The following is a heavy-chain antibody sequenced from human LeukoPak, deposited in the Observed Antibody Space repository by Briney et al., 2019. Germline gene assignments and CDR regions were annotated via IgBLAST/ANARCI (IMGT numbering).Heavy chain of an antibody. V-gene: IGHV1-69*04. CDR1: GGTFSSYA. CDR3: ARVLYSSGWYSWGDY. D-gene: IGHD6-19*01. CDR2: IIPILGIA. Sequence: ASVKVSCKASGGTFSSYAISWVRQAPGQGLEWMGRIIPILGIANYAQKFQGRVTMTRDTSTSTVYMELSSLRSEDTAVYYCARVLYSSGWYSWGDYWGQGTLVTVSS. J-gene: IGHJ4*02.